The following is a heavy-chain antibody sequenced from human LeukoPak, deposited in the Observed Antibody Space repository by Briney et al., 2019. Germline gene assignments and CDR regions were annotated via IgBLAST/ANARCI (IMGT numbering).Heavy chain of an antibody. J-gene: IGHJ4*02. CDR2: IIPIFGTA. Sequence: ASVKVSCKASGYTFTSYGISWVRQAPGQGLEWMGGIIPIFGTANYAQKFQGRVTITADESTSTAYMELSSLRSEDTAVYYCAREWSEGTLTMVRGVPGTFLDWGQGTLVTVSS. D-gene: IGHD3-10*01. CDR1: GYTFTSYG. V-gene: IGHV1-69*13. CDR3: AREWSEGTLTMVRGVPGTFLD.